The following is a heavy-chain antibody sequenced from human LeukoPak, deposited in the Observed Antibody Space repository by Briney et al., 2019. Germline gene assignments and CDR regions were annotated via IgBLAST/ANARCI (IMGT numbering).Heavy chain of an antibody. V-gene: IGHV5-51*01. Sequence: GESLKISCKGSGYSFTSYWIGWVRQMPGKGLEWMGIIYPGDSNTKYSPSFQGQVTMSVDKSITTAYLHWSSLKASDTAMYYCARGRSRVTGPSPDYWGQGTLVTVSS. J-gene: IGHJ4*02. CDR2: IYPGDSNT. CDR1: GYSFTSYW. D-gene: IGHD2-21*02. CDR3: ARGRSRVTGPSPDY.